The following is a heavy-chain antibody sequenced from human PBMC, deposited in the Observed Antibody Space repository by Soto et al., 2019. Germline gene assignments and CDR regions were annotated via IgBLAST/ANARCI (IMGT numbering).Heavy chain of an antibody. V-gene: IGHV3-7*01. CDR1: GFTFSSYW. Sequence: GGSLRLSCAASGFTFSSYWMSWVRQAPGKGLEWVANIKQDGSEKYYVDSVKGRFTISRDNAKNSLYLQMNSLRAEDTAVYYCARDGGVLWFGELFGGYMDVWGKGTTVTVSS. CDR3: ARDGGVLWFGELFGGYMDV. CDR2: IKQDGSEK. J-gene: IGHJ6*03. D-gene: IGHD3-10*01.